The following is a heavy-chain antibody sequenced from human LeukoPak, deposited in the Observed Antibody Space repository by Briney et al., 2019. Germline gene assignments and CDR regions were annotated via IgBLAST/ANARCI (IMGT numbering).Heavy chain of an antibody. J-gene: IGHJ3*02. V-gene: IGHV3-23*01. CDR2: IRGSGGST. Sequence: SGGSLRLSCAASGFTFSSYAMSWVRQAPGKGLEWVSAIRGSGGSTYYADSVKGRFTISRDNSKNTLYLQMNSLRAEDTAVYYCAKDLTYDFWSGYGAFDIWGQGTMVTVSS. CDR1: GFTFSSYA. D-gene: IGHD3-3*01. CDR3: AKDLTYDFWSGYGAFDI.